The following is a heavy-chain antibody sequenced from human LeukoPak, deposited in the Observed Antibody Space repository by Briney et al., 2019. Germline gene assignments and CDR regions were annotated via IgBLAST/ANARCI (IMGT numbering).Heavy chain of an antibody. CDR2: IYYSGNT. Sequence: SETLSLTRTVSGGSIRRYFWSWIRQPPGKGVEWIGYIYYSGNTNYNPSLKSRVTISLDTSKNQFSLKVSSVTAADTAVYYCARGDILTGCGDYWGQGALVTVSS. J-gene: IGHJ4*02. CDR1: GGSIRRYF. V-gene: IGHV4-59*01. CDR3: ARGDILTGCGDY. D-gene: IGHD3-9*01.